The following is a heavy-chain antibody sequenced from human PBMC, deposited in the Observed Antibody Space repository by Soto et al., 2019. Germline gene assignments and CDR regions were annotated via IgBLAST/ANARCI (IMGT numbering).Heavy chain of an antibody. V-gene: IGHV3-48*03. CDR1: GFTFSSYE. Sequence: EVQLVESGGGLVQPGGSLRLSCAASGFTFSSYEMNWVRQAPGKGLEWVSYISSSGSTIYYADSVKGRFTISRDNAKNSLYLQMNSLRAEDTAVYYCARDMVLGDSPPTCYCYGMDVWGQGTTVTVSS. D-gene: IGHD2-8*01. J-gene: IGHJ6*02. CDR2: ISSSGSTI. CDR3: ARDMVLGDSPPTCYCYGMDV.